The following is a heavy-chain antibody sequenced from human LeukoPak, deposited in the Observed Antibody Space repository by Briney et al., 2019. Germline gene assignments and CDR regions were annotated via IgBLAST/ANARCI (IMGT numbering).Heavy chain of an antibody. CDR1: GGSFSSSTYY. CDR2: INHSGST. CDR3: ARVRITMVRAPFDY. Sequence: SETLSLTCSVSGGSFSSSTYYWGWIRQPPGKGLEWIGEINHSGSTNYNPSLKSRVTISVDTSKNQFSLKLSSVTAADTAVYYCARVRITMVRAPFDYWGQGTLVTVSS. V-gene: IGHV4-39*07. D-gene: IGHD3-10*01. J-gene: IGHJ4*02.